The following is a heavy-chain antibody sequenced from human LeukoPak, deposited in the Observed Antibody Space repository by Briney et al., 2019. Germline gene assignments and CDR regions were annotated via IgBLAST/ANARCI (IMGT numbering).Heavy chain of an antibody. CDR3: ARRIGETDVFDF. D-gene: IGHD2-15*01. J-gene: IGHJ3*01. CDR1: GGTFSSYA. V-gene: IGHV1-69*04. Sequence: GASVKVSCKASGGTFSSYAISWVRQAPGQGLEWMGRIIPILGIANYAQKFQGRVTITADKSTSTAYMELSSLRSEDTAVYYCARRIGETDVFDFWGQGTMVTVSS. CDR2: IIPILGIA.